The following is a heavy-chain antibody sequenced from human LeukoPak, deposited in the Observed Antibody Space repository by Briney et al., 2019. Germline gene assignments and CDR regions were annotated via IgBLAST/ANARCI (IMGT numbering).Heavy chain of an antibody. Sequence: SETLSLTCAVYGGSFSGYYWSWIRQPPGKGLEWIGEINHSGSTNYNPSLKSRVTISVDTSKNQFSLKLSSVTAADTAVYYCARGRYYDFWSGYYADYWGQGTLVTISS. CDR2: INHSGST. CDR3: ARGRYYDFWSGYYADY. CDR1: GGSFSGYY. V-gene: IGHV4-34*01. J-gene: IGHJ4*02. D-gene: IGHD3-3*01.